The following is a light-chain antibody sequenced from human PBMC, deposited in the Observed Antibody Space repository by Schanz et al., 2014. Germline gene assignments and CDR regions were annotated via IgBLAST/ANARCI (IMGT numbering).Light chain of an antibody. CDR1: SSNIGNNY. V-gene: IGLV1-51*01. CDR2: DNN. Sequence: QSVLTQPPSVSAAPGQKVTISCSGSSSNIGNNYVSWYQQLPGTAPKLLIYDNNNRPSGIPHRFSGSKSGTSATLGITGLQTGAEDDYYCGTWDSSLSAWVFGGGTKLTVL. J-gene: IGLJ3*02. CDR3: GTWDSSLSAWV.